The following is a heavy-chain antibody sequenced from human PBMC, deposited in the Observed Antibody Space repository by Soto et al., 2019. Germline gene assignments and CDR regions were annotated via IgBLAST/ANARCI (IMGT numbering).Heavy chain of an antibody. CDR2: ISGSGTST. V-gene: IGHV3-23*01. D-gene: IGHD6-19*01. CDR1: GFTFSTFA. CDR3: AKTEQWLIAYFDY. Sequence: GGSLRLSCEASGFTFSTFAMSWVRQSPGKGPEWVSGISGSGTSTYYADSVKGRFTISRDNSKNTLYLQMNSLRDEDTAIYYCAKTEQWLIAYFDYWGQGTLVTVSS. J-gene: IGHJ4*02.